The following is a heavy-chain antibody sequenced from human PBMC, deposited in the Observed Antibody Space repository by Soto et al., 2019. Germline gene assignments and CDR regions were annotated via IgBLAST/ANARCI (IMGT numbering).Heavy chain of an antibody. CDR2: IKQDGCEK. J-gene: IGHJ4*02. CDR3: ARDLASTTIPNY. D-gene: IGHD1-1*01. Sequence: GGSLILSCAASGSSISNYWMSWVRQAPGKGLEWVADIKQDGCEKYYVDSVKGRFTISRDNAKNSLYLQMNSLRAEDTAVYYCARDLASTTIPNYWGQGTLVTVSS. V-gene: IGHV3-7*04. CDR1: GSSISNYW.